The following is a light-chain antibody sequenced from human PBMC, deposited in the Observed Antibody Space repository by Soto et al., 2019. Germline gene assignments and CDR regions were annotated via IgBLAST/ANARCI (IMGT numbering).Light chain of an antibody. CDR2: KVS. J-gene: IGKJ4*02. CDR1: QSLVYSDGNTY. CDR3: MQRSAWPPRT. V-gene: IGKV2D-30*01. Sequence: DVEMTQSPLSLPATLGQPASISCRSSQSLVYSDGNTYLNWCQQSPGQSPRRLIYKVSYSDYGVLDRFIGRGSCTDFTLIISRVEADDVLVYYCMQRSAWPPRTFGGGTKVEIK.